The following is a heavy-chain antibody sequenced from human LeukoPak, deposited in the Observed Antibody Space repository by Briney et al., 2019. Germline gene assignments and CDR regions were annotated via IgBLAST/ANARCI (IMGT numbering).Heavy chain of an antibody. D-gene: IGHD5-18*01. CDR2: ISYDGSNK. J-gene: IGHJ4*02. Sequence: GGSLRLSCAASGFTFSSYAMHWVRQAPGKGLEWVAVISYDGSNKYYADSVKGRFTISRDNSKNTLYLQINSLRAEDMAVYYCARSFSYGYFDYWGQGTLVTVSS. CDR3: ARSFSYGYFDY. CDR1: GFTFSSYA. V-gene: IGHV3-30*04.